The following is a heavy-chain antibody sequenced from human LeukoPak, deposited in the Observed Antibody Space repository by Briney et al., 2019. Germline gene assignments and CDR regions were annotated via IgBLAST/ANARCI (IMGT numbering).Heavy chain of an antibody. J-gene: IGHJ4*02. CDR1: GGTFSSYA. CDR3: AREHLTSRQLDY. D-gene: IGHD2-21*02. V-gene: IGHV1-69*01. Sequence: SVNVSCKASGGTFSSYAISWVRQAPGQGLAWMGGIIPIFGTANYAQKFQGRVTITADESTSTAYMELSSLRSEDTAVYYCAREHLTSRQLDYWGQGTLVTVSS. CDR2: IIPIFGTA.